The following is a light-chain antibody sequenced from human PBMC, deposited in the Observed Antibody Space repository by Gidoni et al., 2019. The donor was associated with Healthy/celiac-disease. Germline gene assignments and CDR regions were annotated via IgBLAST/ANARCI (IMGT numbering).Light chain of an antibody. V-gene: IGKV3-20*01. CDR2: GPS. CDR1: QSVSSIY. CDR3: QQYGSSPLT. Sequence: EMVCTQSPGTLSLSPVERATLSCRASQSVSSIYLAWYQQKPGQAPRLLIYGPSSRAPAIPDRFSGIGSGTDFTLTISRLEAEDFAVYYFQQYGSSPLTFGGGTKVEIK. J-gene: IGKJ4*01.